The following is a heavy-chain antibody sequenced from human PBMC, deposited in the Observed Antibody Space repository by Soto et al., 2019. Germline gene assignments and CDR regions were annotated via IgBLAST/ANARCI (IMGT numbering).Heavy chain of an antibody. D-gene: IGHD3-9*01. V-gene: IGHV4-30-2*01. CDR3: VRGGYKGLVSDWFDP. CDR2: IYHSGST. J-gene: IGHJ5*02. Sequence: QLQLQESGSGLVKPSQTLSLTCAVSGGSISSGGYSWSWIRQPPGKGLEWIGYIYHSGSTYYNPSLKSRVTISVDRSKNQFSLKLSSVTAADTAVYYCVRGGYKGLVSDWFDPWGQGTLVTVSS. CDR1: GGSISSGGYS.